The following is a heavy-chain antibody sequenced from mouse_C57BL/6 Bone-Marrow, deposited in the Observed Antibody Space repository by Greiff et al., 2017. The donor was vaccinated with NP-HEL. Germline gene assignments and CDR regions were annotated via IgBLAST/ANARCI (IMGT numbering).Heavy chain of an antibody. CDR1: GYTFTSYG. J-gene: IGHJ3*01. Sequence: QVQLKESGAELVRPGASVKLSCTASGYTFTSYGISWVKQRPGQGLEWIGEIYPRSGNTYYNEKFKGKATLTADKSSSTAYMELRSLTSEDSAVYFCAIGGWLQEPWFAYWGQGTLVTVSA. V-gene: IGHV1-81*01. CDR2: IYPRSGNT. CDR3: AIGGWLQEPWFAY. D-gene: IGHD2-3*01.